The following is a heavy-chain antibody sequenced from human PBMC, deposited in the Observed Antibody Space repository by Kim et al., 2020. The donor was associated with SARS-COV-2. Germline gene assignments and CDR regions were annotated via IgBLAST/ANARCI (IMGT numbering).Heavy chain of an antibody. V-gene: IGHV1-3*01. CDR2: IDADNGNT. Sequence: ASVKVSCEASGYTFTSYALHWVRQAPGQGLEWMGWIDADNGNTKYSQKFQGRVTITRDTSARTAYMELSSLRSEDTAVYYCARNEDYWGQGTLVTVSS. J-gene: IGHJ4*02. CDR1: GYTFTSYA. CDR3: ARNEDY.